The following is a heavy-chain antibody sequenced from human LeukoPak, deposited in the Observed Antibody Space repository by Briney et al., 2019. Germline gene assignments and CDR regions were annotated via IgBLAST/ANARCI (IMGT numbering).Heavy chain of an antibody. J-gene: IGHJ6*03. CDR1: GYTFTSYY. D-gene: IGHD2-2*01. CDR2: INPSGGST. V-gene: IGHV1-46*01. CDR3: ARDRWASSTNYYYYYMDV. Sequence: ASVKVSCKASGYTFTSYYMHWVRQAPGQGLEWMGIINPSGGSTSYAQKSQGRVTMTRDMSTSTVYMELSSLRSEDTAVYYCARDRWASSTNYYYYYMDVWGKGTTVTVSS.